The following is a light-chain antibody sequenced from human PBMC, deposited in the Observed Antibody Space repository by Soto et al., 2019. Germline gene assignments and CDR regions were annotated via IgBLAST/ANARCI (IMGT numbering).Light chain of an antibody. CDR3: CSYAGSYTLV. V-gene: IGLV2-11*01. Sequence: QSALTQPRSVSGSPGQSVTIPCTGTSSDVGFYNYVSWYQQHPGKAPKLMIYDVSKRPSGVPDRFSGSKSGNTASLTISGLQAEDEANYYCCSYAGSYTLVFGGGTKLTVL. J-gene: IGLJ2*01. CDR2: DVS. CDR1: SSDVGFYNY.